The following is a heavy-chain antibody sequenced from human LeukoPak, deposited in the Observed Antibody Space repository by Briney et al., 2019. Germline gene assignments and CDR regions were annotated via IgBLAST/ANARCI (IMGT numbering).Heavy chain of an antibody. Sequence: SETLSLTCAVYGGSFSGYYWSWIRQPPGKGLEWIGEINHSGSTNYNPSLKSRVTISVDTSKNQFSLKLSSLTAADTAVYYCARVLGYCSGGSCSPRQLYYFDYWGEGTLVTVSS. D-gene: IGHD2-15*01. CDR3: ARVLGYCSGGSCSPRQLYYFDY. CDR2: INHSGST. CDR1: GGSFSGYY. V-gene: IGHV4-34*01. J-gene: IGHJ4*02.